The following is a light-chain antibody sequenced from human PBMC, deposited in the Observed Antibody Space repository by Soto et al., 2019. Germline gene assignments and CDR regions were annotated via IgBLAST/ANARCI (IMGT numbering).Light chain of an antibody. CDR3: QKYNRAPRT. CDR2: AAS. V-gene: IGKV1-27*01. J-gene: IGKJ1*01. Sequence: DIQMTQSPSSLSASVGDRVTITCRASQGISNYLAWYQQKPGKVPKLLIYAASTLQSGVPSRFSGSGSGTDSTITISSLQPEDVATYYCQKYNRAPRTFGQGTKVEIK. CDR1: QGISNY.